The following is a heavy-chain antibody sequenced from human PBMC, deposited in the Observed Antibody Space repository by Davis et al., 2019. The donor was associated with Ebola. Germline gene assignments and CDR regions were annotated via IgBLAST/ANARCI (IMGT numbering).Heavy chain of an antibody. CDR1: GGSFSGYY. Sequence: MPGGSLRLSCAVYGGSFSGYYWSWIRQPPGKGLEWIGEINHSGSTNYNPSLKSRVTISVDTSKNQFSLKLSSVTAADTAVYYCARGYDILTGPGGYYGMDVWGQGTTVTVSS. CDR2: INHSGST. D-gene: IGHD3-9*01. V-gene: IGHV4-34*01. CDR3: ARGYDILTGPGGYYGMDV. J-gene: IGHJ6*02.